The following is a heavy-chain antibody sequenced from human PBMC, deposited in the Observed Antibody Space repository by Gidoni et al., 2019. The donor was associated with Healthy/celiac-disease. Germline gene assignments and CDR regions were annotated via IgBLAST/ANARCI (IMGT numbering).Heavy chain of an antibody. D-gene: IGHD3-10*01. CDR2: ISSSSSYI. CDR3: ARKLATMEVFDI. Sequence: EVQLVESGGGLVKPGGSLRLSCAASGFTFSSYSMNWVRQAPGKGLEWVSSISSSSSYIYYADSVKGRFTISRENAKNSLYLQMNSLRAEDTAVYYCARKLATMEVFDIWGQGTMVTVSS. CDR1: GFTFSSYS. J-gene: IGHJ3*02. V-gene: IGHV3-21*01.